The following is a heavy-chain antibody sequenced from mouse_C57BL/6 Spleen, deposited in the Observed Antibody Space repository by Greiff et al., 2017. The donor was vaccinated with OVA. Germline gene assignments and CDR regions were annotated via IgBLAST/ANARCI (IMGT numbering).Heavy chain of an antibody. J-gene: IGHJ2*01. CDR2: IGWDDDK. CDR3: ARIAGCFDY. V-gene: IGHV8-8*01. CDR1: GFSLSTFGMG. Sequence: QVTLKESGPGILQPSQTLSLTCSFSGFSLSTFGMGLVWLRPPSGLGLEWLAHIGWDDDKYSNPVLKSWLTISKDTTKHQVDLRSANVDNADTATYYCARIAGCFDYWGQGTTLTVSS. D-gene: IGHD2-2*01.